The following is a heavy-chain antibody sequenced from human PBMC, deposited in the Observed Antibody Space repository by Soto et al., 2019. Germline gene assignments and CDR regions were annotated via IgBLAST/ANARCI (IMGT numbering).Heavy chain of an antibody. CDR3: AREGVAAPYYYYGMVV. J-gene: IGHJ6*02. Sequence: RSLTCTVSGDSIRSYYWSWIRQPPGKGLEWIGYISYTGSTHYNPSLKSRVTISADTSKNQFSLKLSSVTTADTALYYCAREGVAAPYYYYGMVVWGQGSTVTVSS. CDR2: ISYTGST. CDR1: GDSIRSYY. D-gene: IGHD2-15*01. V-gene: IGHV4-59*01.